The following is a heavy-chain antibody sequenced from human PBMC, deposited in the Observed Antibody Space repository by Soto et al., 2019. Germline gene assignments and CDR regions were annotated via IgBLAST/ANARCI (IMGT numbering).Heavy chain of an antibody. D-gene: IGHD3-16*01. CDR2: MNAKSGDT. V-gene: IGHV1-8*01. CDR1: GYTFSDVD. CDR3: ARGNPFNYAGFDV. Sequence: QAHLEQSGAEVKRPGASVKVSCRASGYTFSDVDINWLRQASGQGPEWMGWMNAKSGDTFFAQRFQGKFNMTWDTSLSTAYMEVGSLTSDDKAMYYCARGNPFNYAGFDVWGQGTTVAVSS. J-gene: IGHJ6*02.